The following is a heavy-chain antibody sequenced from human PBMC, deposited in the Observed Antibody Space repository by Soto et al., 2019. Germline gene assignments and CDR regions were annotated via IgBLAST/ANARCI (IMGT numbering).Heavy chain of an antibody. D-gene: IGHD2-2*01. CDR3: AREVSSSSTNYGMDV. CDR2: ISWDSGGI. Sequence: PGGSLRLSCAASGFTFDDYAMHWVRQVPGKGLEWVSGISWDSGGIYYADSVKGRFTISRDNAKNSLYLQMNSLRAEDTAVYYCAREVSSSSTNYGMDVWGQGTTVTVSS. V-gene: IGHV3-9*01. J-gene: IGHJ6*02. CDR1: GFTFDDYA.